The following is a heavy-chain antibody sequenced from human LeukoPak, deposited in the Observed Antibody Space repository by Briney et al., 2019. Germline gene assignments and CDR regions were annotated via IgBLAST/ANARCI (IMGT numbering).Heavy chain of an antibody. J-gene: IGHJ6*02. CDR2: INPNSGGT. D-gene: IGHD5-24*01. V-gene: IGHV1-2*02. CDR1: GYTFTGYY. Sequence: GGSVKDSLMPSGYTFTGYYMHWVRQAPGQGLEWMGWINPNSGGTNYAQKVQGRVTMTRDTYISTAYMDLSRLRSDDTAVYYCARVPVRGGYNYYYDGMDIWGQGTTVTVSS. CDR3: ARVPVRGGYNYYYDGMDI.